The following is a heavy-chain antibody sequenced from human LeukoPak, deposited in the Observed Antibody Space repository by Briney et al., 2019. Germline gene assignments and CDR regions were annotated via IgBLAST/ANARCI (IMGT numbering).Heavy chain of an antibody. CDR1: GYSFTSYW. J-gene: IGHJ4*02. D-gene: IGHD6-13*01. CDR3: ARLPGYSSSWYLEGY. V-gene: IGHV5-10-1*01. Sequence: GESLRISCKGSGYSFTSYWISWVRQMPGKGLEWMGRIDPSDSYTNYSPSFQGHVTISADKSISTAYLQWSSLKASDTAMYYCARLPGYSSSWYLEGYWGQGTLVTVSS. CDR2: IDPSDSYT.